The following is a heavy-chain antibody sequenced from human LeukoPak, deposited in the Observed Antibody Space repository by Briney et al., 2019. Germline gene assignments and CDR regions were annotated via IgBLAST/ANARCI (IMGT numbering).Heavy chain of an antibody. D-gene: IGHD1-26*01. CDR1: GFTFSGYA. V-gene: IGHV3-33*01. CDR3: ARDFSRYSGSYVDH. CDR2: IWNDGSNK. Sequence: GRSLRLSCAASGFTFSGYAMHWVRQAPGKGLEWVAVIWNDGSNKEYGDSVKGRFTISRDNSENTLFLQMSSLRAEDTAVYYCARDFSRYSGSYVDHWGQGTLVTVSS. J-gene: IGHJ5*02.